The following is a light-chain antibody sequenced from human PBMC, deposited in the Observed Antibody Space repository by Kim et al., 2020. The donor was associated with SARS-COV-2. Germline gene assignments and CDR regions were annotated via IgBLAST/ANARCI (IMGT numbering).Light chain of an antibody. Sequence: TQPPSASGTPWQRVTIFCSGSSSNIGRNSLHWYQQVPGTAPKLLIYNNNQRPSGVPDRFSGAKSGTSASLAINGLRSEDEAEYYCAAWDDSLNGVVCGGGTKVTVL. CDR1: SSNIGRNS. V-gene: IGLV1-44*01. CDR3: AAWDDSLNGVV. CDR2: NNN. J-gene: IGLJ2*01.